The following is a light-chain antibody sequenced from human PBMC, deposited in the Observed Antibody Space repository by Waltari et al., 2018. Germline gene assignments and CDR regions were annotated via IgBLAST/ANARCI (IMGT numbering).Light chain of an antibody. J-gene: IGKJ1*01. V-gene: IGKV1-39*01. CDR2: DAT. Sequence: DIQMTQSPSSLSASVAVRFTISCRASQSIATYLNWYQPKPGRAPKPLIYDATSLQSGVPSRFSGSGSGTDFTLTISSLQPGDFATYYCQQGYRIPTFGPGTNVEIK. CDR3: QQGYRIPT. CDR1: QSIATY.